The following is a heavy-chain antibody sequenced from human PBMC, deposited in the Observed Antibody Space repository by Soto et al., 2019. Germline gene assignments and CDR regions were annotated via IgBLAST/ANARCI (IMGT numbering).Heavy chain of an antibody. J-gene: IGHJ6*02. D-gene: IGHD6-13*01. V-gene: IGHV5-51*01. Sequence: PGESLKISCKGSGYSFTSYLIGWVRQMSGKGLEWMGIIYPGDSDTRYSPSFQGQVTISADKSISTAYLQWSSLKASDTAMYYCARTSAGGKYYYGMDVWGQGTTVTVSS. CDR3: ARTSAGGKYYYGMDV. CDR2: IYPGDSDT. CDR1: GYSFTSYL.